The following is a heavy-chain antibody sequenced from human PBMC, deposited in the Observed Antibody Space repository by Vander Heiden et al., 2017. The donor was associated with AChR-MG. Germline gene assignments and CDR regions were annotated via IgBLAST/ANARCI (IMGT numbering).Heavy chain of an antibody. CDR3: ASSGSGY. CDR2: ISYDGSNK. V-gene: IGHV3-30-3*01. Sequence: QVQLVESGGGVVQPGRSLSLSCSASGFTFSSYAMHGVRQAPGKGLEWVAVISYDGSNKYYADSVKGRFTISRDNSKNTLYLQMNSLRAEDTAVYYCASSGSGYWGQGTLVTVSS. D-gene: IGHD6-19*01. CDR1: GFTFSSYA. J-gene: IGHJ4*02.